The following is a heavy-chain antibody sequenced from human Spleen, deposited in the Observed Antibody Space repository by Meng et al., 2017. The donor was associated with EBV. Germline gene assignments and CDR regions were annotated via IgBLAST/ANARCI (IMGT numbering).Heavy chain of an antibody. J-gene: IGHJ4*02. V-gene: IGHV4-4*02. CDR1: GGSIGTSNR. CDR3: ASGGISRYFDN. D-gene: IGHD4-23*01. CDR2: VFRTGDT. Sequence: QQEGCGHGPVKPSATPPLTCTVFGGSIGTSNRSSWVRQAPGKGLEWIGAVFRTGDTNYNPSLKSRVTILIDKSKNQFSLKLNSVTAADTAIYLGASGGISRYFDNWGPGTLVTVSS.